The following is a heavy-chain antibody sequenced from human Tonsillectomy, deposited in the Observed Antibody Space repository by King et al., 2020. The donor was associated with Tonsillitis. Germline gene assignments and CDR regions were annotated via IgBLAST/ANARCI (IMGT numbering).Heavy chain of an antibody. CDR2: TYYRSKWYN. CDR3: ARNLGDGYSWDGVGS. D-gene: IGHD5-24*01. J-gene: IGHJ3*02. Sequence: VQLQQSGPGLVKPSQTLSLPCAFSGDIVSSNSAAWNWIRQSPSRGLEWLGRTYYRSKWYNDYAVSVKSRIIINPDTSTNQFSLQLNSVTPEDTAVYYCARNLGDGYSWDGVGSWGQGTMVTVSS. V-gene: IGHV6-1*01. CDR1: GDIVSSNSAA.